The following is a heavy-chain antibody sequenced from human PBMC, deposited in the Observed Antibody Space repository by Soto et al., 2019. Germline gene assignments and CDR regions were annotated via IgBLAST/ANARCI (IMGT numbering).Heavy chain of an antibody. CDR3: DRGRYCLSGDCFPNWFDP. CDR1: GASVTSPEHY. J-gene: IGHJ5*02. D-gene: IGHD2-21*02. Sequence: SETLSLTCSVSGASVTSPEHYWTWIRQSPGKGLEWIGYIYYGGSTVYNPSLKGRSTVSLDTSKNQFSLNLTSVTAADTAVYFCDRGRYCLSGDCFPNWFDPWGQGTLVTVS. V-gene: IGHV4-30-4*01. CDR2: IYYGGST.